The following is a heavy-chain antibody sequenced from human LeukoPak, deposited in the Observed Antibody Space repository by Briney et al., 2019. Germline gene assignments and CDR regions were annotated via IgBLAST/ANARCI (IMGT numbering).Heavy chain of an antibody. CDR2: ISIDGSTT. V-gene: IGHV3-74*01. CDR3: ARDKIVGATNFDY. CDR1: GFTFSSYW. D-gene: IGHD1-26*01. Sequence: GGSLRLSCVGSGFTFSSYWMHWVRQGPGKGLEWVSRISIDGSTTTYADSVKGRFTISRDNAKNSLYLQMNSLRAEDTAVYYCARDKIVGATNFDYWGQGTLVTVSS. J-gene: IGHJ4*02.